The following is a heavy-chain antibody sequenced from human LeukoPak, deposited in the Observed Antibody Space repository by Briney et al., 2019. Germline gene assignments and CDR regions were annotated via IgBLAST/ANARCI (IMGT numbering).Heavy chain of an antibody. V-gene: IGHV3-23*01. Sequence: GGSLRLSCAGSGFTFNTYAMSWVRQAPGKGLEWVSGITGTGGNTYYADSVKGRFTISRDNAKNSLYLQMNSLRAEDTAVYYCARAYGDSYYSYYYYMDVWGKGTTVTVSS. CDR2: ITGTGGNT. J-gene: IGHJ6*03. D-gene: IGHD4-17*01. CDR1: GFTFNTYA. CDR3: ARAYGDSYYSYYYYMDV.